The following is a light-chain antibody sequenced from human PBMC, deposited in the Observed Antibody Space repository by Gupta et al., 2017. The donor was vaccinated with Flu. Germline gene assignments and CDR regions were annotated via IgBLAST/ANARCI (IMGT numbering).Light chain of an antibody. CDR2: RNG. CDR1: SSNIGSNY. J-gene: IGLJ3*02. CDR3: ATWDANMYVWV. Sequence: QSVRTQPPSASGTPGQRVTISCSASSSNIGSNYVYWYPPLPETAPNLLIYRNGKRLSAVPARFSASKSATSASVATTWLRAEDEADYYCATWDANMYVWVFGGGTNLTVL. V-gene: IGLV1-47*01.